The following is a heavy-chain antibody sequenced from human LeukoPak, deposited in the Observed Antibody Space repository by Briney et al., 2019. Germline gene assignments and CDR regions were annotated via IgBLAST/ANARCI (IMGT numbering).Heavy chain of an antibody. V-gene: IGHV4-39*02. CDR1: GGSISSSGYY. D-gene: IGHD5-12*01. CDR3: ARAEMVASMPDS. J-gene: IGHJ4*02. CDR2: IYYSGST. Sequence: SETLSLTCTVSGGSISSSGYYWGWIRQPPGKGLEWIASIYYSGSTYYNPSLKSRVTISVDTSKNRFSLRLNSVTAADTAVYYCARAEMVASMPDSWGQGTLVTVSS.